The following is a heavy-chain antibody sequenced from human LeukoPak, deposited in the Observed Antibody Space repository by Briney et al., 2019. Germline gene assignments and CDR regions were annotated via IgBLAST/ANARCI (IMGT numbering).Heavy chain of an antibody. CDR2: IIPILGIA. D-gene: IGHD3-3*01. CDR3: ARPEYYDDAFDI. J-gene: IGHJ3*02. CDR1: GGTFSSYT. V-gene: IGHV1-69*02. Sequence: GSSVKVSCKASGGTFSSYTISWVRQAPGQGLEWLGRIIPILGIANYAQKFQGRVTITADKSTSAAYMELSSLRSEDTAVYYCARPEYYDDAFDIWGQGTMVTVSS.